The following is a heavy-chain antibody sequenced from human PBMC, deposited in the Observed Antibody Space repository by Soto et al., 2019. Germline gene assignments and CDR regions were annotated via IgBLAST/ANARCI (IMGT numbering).Heavy chain of an antibody. CDR2: FDPEDGET. V-gene: IGHV1-24*01. D-gene: IGHD2-2*02. CDR3: ARASIVYGMDV. J-gene: IGHJ6*02. CDR1: GYTLTELS. Sequence: GASVKVSCKVSGYTLTELSMHWVRQAPGKGLEWMGGFDPEDGETNYAQKFQGRVTITADESTSTAYMELSSLRSEDTAVYYCARASIVYGMDVWGQGTTVTVSS.